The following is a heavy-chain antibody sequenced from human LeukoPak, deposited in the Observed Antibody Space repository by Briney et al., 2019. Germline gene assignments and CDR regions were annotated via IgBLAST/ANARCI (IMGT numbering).Heavy chain of an antibody. CDR1: GGTFSSYA. V-gene: IGHV1-69*04. CDR2: IIPILGIA. J-gene: IGHJ5*02. D-gene: IGHD4-17*01. CDR3: AREARYDYGDYAWFDP. Sequence: SVKVSCKASGGTFSSYAISWVRQAPGQGLEWMGRIIPILGIANYEQKFQGRVTITADKSTSTAYMELSSLRSEDTAVYYCAREARYDYGDYAWFDPWGQGTLVTVSS.